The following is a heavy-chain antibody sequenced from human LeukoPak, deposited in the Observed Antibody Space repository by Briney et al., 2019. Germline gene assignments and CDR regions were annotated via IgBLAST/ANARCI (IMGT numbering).Heavy chain of an antibody. J-gene: IGHJ4*02. CDR3: ARGPYCSGGSCYSDY. CDR2: INPNTGGA. Sequence: GASVEVSCKASGYTFIAYYIHWVRQAPGQGLEWMGWINPNTGGANYAREFKGRVTLTRDTSSTTAYMELSRLRPDDTAMYYCARGPYCSGGSCYSDYWGQGTLVTVSS. D-gene: IGHD2-15*01. V-gene: IGHV1-2*02. CDR1: GYTFIAYY.